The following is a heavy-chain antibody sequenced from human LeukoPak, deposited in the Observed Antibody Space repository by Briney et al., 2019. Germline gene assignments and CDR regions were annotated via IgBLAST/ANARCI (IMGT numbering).Heavy chain of an antibody. J-gene: IGHJ4*02. Sequence: SETLSLTFPVSGGSISSYYWSWIRPPPGKGLEWIGYIYYSGSTNYNPSLKSRVTISVDTSKNQFSLKLSSVTAADTAVYYCARGGEPLSDYWGQGTLVTVSS. V-gene: IGHV4-59*01. D-gene: IGHD2-2*01. CDR3: ARGGEPLSDY. CDR1: GGSISSYY. CDR2: IYYSGST.